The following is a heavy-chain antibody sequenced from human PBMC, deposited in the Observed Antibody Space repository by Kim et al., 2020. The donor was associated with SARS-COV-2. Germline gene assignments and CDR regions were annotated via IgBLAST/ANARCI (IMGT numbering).Heavy chain of an antibody. CDR3: AKNVVGGYSYGYCGVCGGMDV. V-gene: IGHV3-30*18. J-gene: IGHJ6*02. CDR2: ISYDGSNK. CDR1: GFTFSSYG. D-gene: IGHD5-18*01. Sequence: GGSLRLSCAASGFTFSSYGMHWVRQAPGKGLEWVAVISYDGSNKYYADSVKGRFTISRDNSKNTLYLQMNSLRAEDTAVYYCAKNVVGGYSYGYCGVCGGMDVWGQGTTVTVSS.